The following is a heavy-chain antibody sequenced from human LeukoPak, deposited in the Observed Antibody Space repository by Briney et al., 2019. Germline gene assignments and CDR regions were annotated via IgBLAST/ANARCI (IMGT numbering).Heavy chain of an antibody. CDR2: ISSSSSTI. J-gene: IGHJ3*02. V-gene: IGHV3-48*01. D-gene: IGHD3-10*01. Sequence: PGGSLRLSCSASGFTFSSYSMNWVRQAPGKGLEWVSYISSSSSTIYYADSVKGRFTISRGNAKNSLYLQMNSLRAEDTAVYYCAKDRYYGSGSYYNPDDAFDIWGQGTMVTVSS. CDR1: GFTFSSYS. CDR3: AKDRYYGSGSYYNPDDAFDI.